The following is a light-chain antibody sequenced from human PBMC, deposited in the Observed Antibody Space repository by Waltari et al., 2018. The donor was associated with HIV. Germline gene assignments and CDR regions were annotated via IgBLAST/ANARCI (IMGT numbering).Light chain of an antibody. V-gene: IGLV1-47*01. Sequence: QAALIQPPSVSGTPGQTVIISCSAPYSNVGRFYVHWYCHLPGTTPTLLIYQTNQHPSGVSDRLTGSKSVSSASLVISGLRGDDEGDYFCAAWDATPKSHWIFGGGTSLTVL. CDR3: AAWDATPKSHWI. CDR2: QTN. CDR1: YSNVGRFY. J-gene: IGLJ2*01.